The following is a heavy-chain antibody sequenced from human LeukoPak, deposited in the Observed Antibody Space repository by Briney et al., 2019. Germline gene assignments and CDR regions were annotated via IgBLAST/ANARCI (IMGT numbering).Heavy chain of an antibody. D-gene: IGHD6-13*01. Sequence: GGSLRLSCAASGFTFSSYAMSWVRQAPGKGLEWVSAISGSGGSTYYADSVKGRFTISRDNSKNTLYLQMNSLRAEDTAVYYCAKDRVRTGYSSSWYAPSFGYWGQGTLVTVSS. CDR1: GFTFSSYA. V-gene: IGHV3-23*01. CDR2: ISGSGGST. CDR3: AKDRVRTGYSSSWYAPSFGY. J-gene: IGHJ4*02.